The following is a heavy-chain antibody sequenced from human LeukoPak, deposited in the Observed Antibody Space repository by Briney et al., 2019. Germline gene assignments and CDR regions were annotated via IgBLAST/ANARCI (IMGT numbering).Heavy chain of an antibody. V-gene: IGHV1-46*03. J-gene: IGHJ5*02. CDR3: ARDLYSYDSSGYYYGWFDP. D-gene: IGHD3-22*01. CDR2: INPSGGST. CDR1: GYTFTSYY. Sequence: ASVKVSCKASGYTFTSYYMHWVRQAPGQGLEWMGIINPSGGSTSYAQKFQGRVTMTRDTSTSTVCMELSSLRSEDTAVYYCARDLYSYDSSGYYYGWFDPWGQGTLVTVSS.